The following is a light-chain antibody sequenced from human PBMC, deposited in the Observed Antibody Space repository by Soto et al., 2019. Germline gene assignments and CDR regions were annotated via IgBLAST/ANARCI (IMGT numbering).Light chain of an antibody. Sequence: QSALTQPASVSGSPGQSITISCTGTSSDVGSYNLVSWYQQHPGKAPKLMIYEGSKRPSGVSNRFSGSKSGNTASLTISGLQAEDEADYYCCSYAGSSTFDVVFGGGTQLPS. J-gene: IGLJ2*01. CDR2: EGS. V-gene: IGLV2-23*03. CDR1: SSDVGSYNL. CDR3: CSYAGSSTFDVV.